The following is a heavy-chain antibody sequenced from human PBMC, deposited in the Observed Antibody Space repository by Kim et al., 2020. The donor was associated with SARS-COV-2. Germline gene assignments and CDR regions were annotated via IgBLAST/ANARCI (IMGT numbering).Heavy chain of an antibody. CDR3: ARLLQDPDPPNYYNGMDV. V-gene: IGHV2-70*01. J-gene: IGHJ6*02. CDR1: GFSLRTAGMC. Sequence: SGPTLVNPTQTLTLTCTFSGFSLRTAGMCVSWIRQPPGKPLEWLAFIDWDDDKYYSTSLKTRLTISKDTSKNQVVLAMTNMDPLDTGTYYCARLLQDPDPPNYYNGMDVWGQGTTVTVSS. CDR2: IDWDDDK.